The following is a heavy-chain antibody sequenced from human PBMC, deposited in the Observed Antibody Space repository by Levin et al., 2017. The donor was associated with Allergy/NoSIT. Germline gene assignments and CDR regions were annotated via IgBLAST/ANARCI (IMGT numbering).Heavy chain of an antibody. CDR3: ARDHHTAMVYGYSSSWPLDY. J-gene: IGHJ4*02. Sequence: GASVKVSCAASGFTFSSYRMNWVRQAPGKGLEWVSSISSSSSYIYYADSVKGRFTISRDNAKNSLYLQMNSLRAEDTAVYYCARDHHTAMVYGYSSSWPLDYWGQGTLVTVSS. V-gene: IGHV3-21*01. CDR1: GFTFSSYR. D-gene: IGHD6-13*01. CDR2: ISSSSSYI.